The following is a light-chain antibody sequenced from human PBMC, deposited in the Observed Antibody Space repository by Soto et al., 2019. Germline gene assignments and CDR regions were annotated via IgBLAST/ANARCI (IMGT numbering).Light chain of an antibody. Sequence: QSVLTQPASVSGSPGQSITISCTGTSGDIGSYTYVSWYQQYPGKAPKLLISEVTNRPSGVSNRFSGSKSGNTASLTISGLQAEDEAHYYCSSYTTNSPPVVSGGG. J-gene: IGLJ2*01. CDR1: SGDIGSYTY. CDR2: EVT. CDR3: SSYTTNSPPVV. V-gene: IGLV2-14*01.